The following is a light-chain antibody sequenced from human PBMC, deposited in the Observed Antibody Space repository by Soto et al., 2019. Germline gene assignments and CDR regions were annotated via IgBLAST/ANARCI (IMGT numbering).Light chain of an antibody. CDR1: QSVDSS. CDR2: GAS. CDR3: QQYKNWPPWT. Sequence: EIVMTQSPATVSVSPGARAPLSCRASQSVDSSLAWYQQKPGQAPRLLIFGASTRATGIPARFSGSGSGTEFTLTISGLLSEDFAVYYCQQYKNWPPWTFGQGTKVDIK. J-gene: IGKJ1*01. V-gene: IGKV3-15*01.